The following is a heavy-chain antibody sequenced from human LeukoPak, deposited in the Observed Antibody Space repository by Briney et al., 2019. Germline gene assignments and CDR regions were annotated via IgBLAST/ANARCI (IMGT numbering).Heavy chain of an antibody. CDR3: ARGGLAYYDSSGYYSP. Sequence: ASVTVSCTASGGTFSSYAISWVRQAPGQGLEWMGGIIPIFGTANYAQKFQGRVTITADESTSTAYMELSSLRSEDTAVYYCARGGLAYYDSSGYYSPWGQGTLVTVSS. CDR1: GGTFSSYA. J-gene: IGHJ5*02. D-gene: IGHD3-22*01. CDR2: IIPIFGTA. V-gene: IGHV1-69*13.